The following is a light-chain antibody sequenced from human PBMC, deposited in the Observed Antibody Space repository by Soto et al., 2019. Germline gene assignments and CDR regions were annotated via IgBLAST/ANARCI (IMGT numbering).Light chain of an antibody. J-gene: IGLJ2*01. CDR3: QSYDNSHDLDVI. CDR2: DSD. Sequence: QSVLTQPPSVSGAPGQRVTISCTGSSSNIGAGYAVHWYQQRPGTAPKLLISDSDNRPSGVPDRFSGSKSGTSASLAITGLQDEDEADYYCQSYDNSHDLDVIFGGGTQLTVL. CDR1: SSNIGAGYA. V-gene: IGLV1-40*01.